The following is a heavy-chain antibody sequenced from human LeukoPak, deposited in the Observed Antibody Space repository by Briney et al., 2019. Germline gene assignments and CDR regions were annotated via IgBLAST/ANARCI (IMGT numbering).Heavy chain of an antibody. J-gene: IGHJ4*02. D-gene: IGHD7-27*01. V-gene: IGHV3-23*01. CDR3: AKDGVNWGSYFDY. Sequence: GGSLRLSCAASGFTFSSYAMSWVRQAPGKGLEWVSAVSGSGGSTYCADSVKGRFTIPRDNSKNTLYLQMNSLKADHTAVYYCAKDGVNWGSYFDYWGQGTLVTVSS. CDR2: VSGSGGST. CDR1: GFTFSSYA.